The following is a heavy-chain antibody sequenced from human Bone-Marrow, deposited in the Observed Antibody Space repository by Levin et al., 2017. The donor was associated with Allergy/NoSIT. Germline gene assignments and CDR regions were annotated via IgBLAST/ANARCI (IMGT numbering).Heavy chain of an antibody. CDR1: GFTFGNFW. V-gene: IGHV3-7*03. J-gene: IGHJ6*03. CDR2: IKDDGSET. Sequence: GGSLRLSCRASGFTFGNFWMNWVRQAPGKGLEWVATIKDDGSETFYGDSATGRFSISRDNVENSVSLHMSSLRAEDTAIYYCARQYGYYYYYLDVWGKGTTVSVSS. D-gene: IGHD2-2*03. CDR3: ARQYGYYYYYLDV.